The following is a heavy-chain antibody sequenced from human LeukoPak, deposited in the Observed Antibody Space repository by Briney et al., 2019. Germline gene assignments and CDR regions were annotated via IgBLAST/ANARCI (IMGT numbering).Heavy chain of an antibody. D-gene: IGHD2-21*01. CDR1: GGSISSSSFY. J-gene: IGHJ3*02. CDR2: IYYSGST. CDR3: DRWVIANDAFDI. Sequence: SETLSLTCTVSGGSISSSSFYWGWIRQPPGKGLEWIGSIYYSGSTYYNPSLKSRVTISVDTSKIQFSLKLSSVTAADTAVYYCDRWVIANDAFDIWGQGTMVTVSS. V-gene: IGHV4-39*01.